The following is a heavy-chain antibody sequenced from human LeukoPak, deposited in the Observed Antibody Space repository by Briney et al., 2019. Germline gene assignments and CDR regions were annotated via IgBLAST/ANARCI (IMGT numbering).Heavy chain of an antibody. CDR2: ISSSSSTI. V-gene: IGHV3-48*01. CDR1: GFTFSSYS. D-gene: IGHD6-6*01. CDR3: AREELVGGIDY. Sequence: GGSLRLSCAASGFTFSSYSMNWVRQAPGKGLEWVSYISSSSSTIYYADSVKGRFTISRDNAKNSLYLQMNSLRAEDTAVYYCAREELVGGIDYWGQGTLVTVSS. J-gene: IGHJ4*02.